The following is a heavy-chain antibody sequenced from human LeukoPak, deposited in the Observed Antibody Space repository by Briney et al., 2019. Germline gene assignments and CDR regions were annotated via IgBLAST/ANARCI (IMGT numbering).Heavy chain of an antibody. V-gene: IGHV3-23*01. J-gene: IGHJ4*02. CDR1: GGSFRGYY. D-gene: IGHD4/OR15-4a*01. CDR3: AKGARRWSN. Sequence: ETLSLTCTVSGGSFRGYYCTWIRQPPGKGLEWVSAISGSGGSTYYADSVKGRFTISRDNSKNTLYLQMNSLRAEDTAVYYCAKGARRWSNWGQGTLVTVSS. CDR2: ISGSGGST.